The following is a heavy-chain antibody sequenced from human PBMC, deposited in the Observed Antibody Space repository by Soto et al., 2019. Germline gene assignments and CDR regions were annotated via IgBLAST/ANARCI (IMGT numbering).Heavy chain of an antibody. Sequence: VVAMSEYFWSWLRQAPVSGLEWIGYIYYLGSTDYNPSLKSRVTISVDTSKRQFSLRLTSVTAADTAVYFCARDGYDGSGSPYPAFWGPGTQVTVSS. V-gene: IGHV4-59*01. CDR3: ARDGYDGSGSPYPAF. CDR1: VVAMSEYF. J-gene: IGHJ4*02. CDR2: IYYLGST. D-gene: IGHD3-10*01.